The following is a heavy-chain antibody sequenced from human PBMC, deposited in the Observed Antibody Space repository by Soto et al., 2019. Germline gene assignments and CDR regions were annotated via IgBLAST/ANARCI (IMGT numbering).Heavy chain of an antibody. Sequence: GGSLRLSCAASGFTFISYSMNWVRQAPGKGLEWVSSISSSSSYIYYADSVKGRFTISRDNAKNSLYLQMNSLRAEDTAVYYCARDPSAEYFQHWGQGTLVTVSS. V-gene: IGHV3-21*01. CDR2: ISSSSSYI. J-gene: IGHJ1*01. CDR3: ARDPSAEYFQH. CDR1: GFTFISYS.